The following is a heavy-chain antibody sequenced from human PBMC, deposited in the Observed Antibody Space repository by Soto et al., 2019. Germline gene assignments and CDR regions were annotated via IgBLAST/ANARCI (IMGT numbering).Heavy chain of an antibody. CDR3: AADSPYYYDSSGYYLDY. Sequence: GASVKVSCKASGFTFTSSAVQWLRQSRGQRLEWIGWIVVGSGNTNYAQKFQERVTITRDMSTSTAYMELSSLRSEDTAVYYCAADSPYYYDSSGYYLDYWGQGTLVTVSS. CDR1: GFTFTSSA. V-gene: IGHV1-58*01. D-gene: IGHD3-22*01. J-gene: IGHJ4*02. CDR2: IVVGSGNT.